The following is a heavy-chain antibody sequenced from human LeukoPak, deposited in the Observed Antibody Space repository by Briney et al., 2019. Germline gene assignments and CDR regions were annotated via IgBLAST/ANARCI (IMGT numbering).Heavy chain of an antibody. CDR2: INPNSGGT. Sequence: ASVKVSCKASGYTFPGYYMHWVRQAPGQGLEWMGWINPNSGGTNYAQKFQGRVTMTRDTSISTAYMELSRLRSDDTAVYYCARGLEFYDSSGSDAFDIWGQGTMVTVSS. CDR1: GYTFPGYY. D-gene: IGHD3-22*01. V-gene: IGHV1-2*02. CDR3: ARGLEFYDSSGSDAFDI. J-gene: IGHJ3*02.